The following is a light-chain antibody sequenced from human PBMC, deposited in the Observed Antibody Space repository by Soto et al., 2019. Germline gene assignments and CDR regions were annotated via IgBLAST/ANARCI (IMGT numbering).Light chain of an antibody. V-gene: IGKV3-15*01. J-gene: IGKJ2*01. Sequence: EIVMRQSPAPLSVSPGEIATLSCRASQSVGRRLAWNQQRPGQVPRLLIYDASTRATSIQAKFSGSGPGTESAVTISSLQSEDFAVYYCQHYYDWPYTFGQGTKLEIK. CDR2: DAS. CDR1: QSVGRR. CDR3: QHYYDWPYT.